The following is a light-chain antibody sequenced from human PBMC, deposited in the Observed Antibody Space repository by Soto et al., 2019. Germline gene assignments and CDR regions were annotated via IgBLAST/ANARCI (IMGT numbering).Light chain of an antibody. J-gene: IGKJ1*01. CDR3: QQYNNWPRT. Sequence: EIVMTQSVATLSVSPGERATLSCRASQSVSSNLAWYQQKPGQAPRLLMYGASTRATGIPARFSGSGSGTEFTLTISSLQYEDLAVYYCQQYNNWPRTFGQGTKVEIK. CDR1: QSVSSN. V-gene: IGKV3-15*01. CDR2: GAS.